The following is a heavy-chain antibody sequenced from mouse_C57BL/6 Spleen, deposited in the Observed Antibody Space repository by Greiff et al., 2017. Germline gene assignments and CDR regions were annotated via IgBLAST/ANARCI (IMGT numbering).Heavy chain of an antibody. J-gene: IGHJ1*03. D-gene: IGHD1-1*01. CDR2: ISSGSSTI. CDR1: GFTFSDYG. V-gene: IGHV5-17*01. Sequence: DVKLVESGGGLVKPGGSLKLSCAASGFTFSDYGMHWVRQAPEKGLEWVAYISSGSSTIYYADTVKGRFTISRDNAKNTLFLQMTSLRSEDTAMYYWARTTITTVVDGYFDVWGTGTTVTVSS. CDR3: ARTTITTVVDGYFDV.